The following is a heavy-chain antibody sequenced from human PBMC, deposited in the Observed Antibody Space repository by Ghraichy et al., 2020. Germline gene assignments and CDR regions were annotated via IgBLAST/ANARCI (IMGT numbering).Heavy chain of an antibody. J-gene: IGHJ3*02. V-gene: IGHV3-30*02. D-gene: IGHD6-19*01. CDR1: GFTFSSYG. CDR2: IRYDGSNK. CDR3: VKDPQSGWYSVGSLLDAFDI. Sequence: GGSLRLSCAASGFTFSSYGMHWVRQAPGKGLEWVAFIRYDGSNKYYADSVKGRFTISRDNSKNTLYLQMNSLRAEDTAVYYCVKDPQSGWYSVGSLLDAFDIWGQGTMVTVSS.